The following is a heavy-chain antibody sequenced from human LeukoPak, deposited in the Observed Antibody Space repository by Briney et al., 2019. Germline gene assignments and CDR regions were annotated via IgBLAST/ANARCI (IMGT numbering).Heavy chain of an antibody. V-gene: IGHV3-21*01. CDR3: ARVLDYYYYMDV. J-gene: IGHJ6*03. CDR1: GFTFSSYP. D-gene: IGHD3-3*01. Sequence: NPGGSLRLSCAASGFTFSSYPMNWVRQVPGKGLEWVSSISSSSNFIYYADSVKGRFTISRDNAKNSLYLQMNSLRAEDTAVYYCARVLDYYYYMDVWGKGTTVTVSS. CDR2: ISSSSNFI.